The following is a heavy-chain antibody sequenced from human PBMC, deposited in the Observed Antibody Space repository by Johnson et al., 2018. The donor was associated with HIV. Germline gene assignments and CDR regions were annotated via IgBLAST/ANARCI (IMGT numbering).Heavy chain of an antibody. V-gene: IGHV3-30*02. CDR2: IRYDGDNQ. J-gene: IGHJ3*01. Sequence: QVQLVESGGGLVKPGGSLSLSCAASGFTFSDSYMNWVRQAPGKGLEWVAFIRYDGDNQYYGDSVKGRFTISRDNSKNTLYLQMNSLRPEDTALYYCAKDEAQTLASAGRDAFDFWGQGTAVTV. CDR3: AKDEAQTLASAGRDAFDF. CDR1: GFTFSDSY. D-gene: IGHD6-13*01.